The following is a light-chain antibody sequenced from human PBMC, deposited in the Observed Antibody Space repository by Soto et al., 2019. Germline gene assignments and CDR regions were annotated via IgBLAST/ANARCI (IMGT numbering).Light chain of an antibody. CDR3: QQYNNWPPYP. Sequence: EIVMTQSPATLSVSPGERATLSCRASQSVSSNLAWYEQKRGQAPRLLIYGASTRATGSPDRFSGSESGKEFPLTISGLQSEDFAVYYCQQYNNWPPYPVGQGTKLEIK. J-gene: IGKJ2*01. CDR2: GAS. CDR1: QSVSSN. V-gene: IGKV3-15*01.